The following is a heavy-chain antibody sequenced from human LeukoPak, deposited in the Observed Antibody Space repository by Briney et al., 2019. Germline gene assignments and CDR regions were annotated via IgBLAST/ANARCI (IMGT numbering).Heavy chain of an antibody. D-gene: IGHD3-22*01. Sequence: GGSLRLSCAASGFTFSSYSMNWVRQAPGKGLELVSSISSSSSYIYYADSVKGRFTISRDNAKNSLYLQMNSLRAEDTAVYYCARDLLYYYDSSATDYWGQGTLVTVSS. CDR2: ISSSSSYI. J-gene: IGHJ4*02. CDR3: ARDLLYYYDSSATDY. CDR1: GFTFSSYS. V-gene: IGHV3-21*01.